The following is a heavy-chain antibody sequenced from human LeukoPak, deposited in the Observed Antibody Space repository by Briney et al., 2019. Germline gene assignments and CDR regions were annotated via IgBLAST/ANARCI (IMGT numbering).Heavy chain of an antibody. V-gene: IGHV1-2*02. CDR3: ARDWQLRYSEGGFGS. CDR1: GYTFIGYY. CDR2: INPNSGDT. D-gene: IGHD3-9*01. J-gene: IGHJ4*02. Sequence: VASVKVSCKASGYTFIGYYIHWVRQAPGQGLEWMGWINPNSGDTNYAQQFQGRVTMTRDTSISTAYMELSRLTSDDTAVYYCARDWQLRYSEGGFGSWGQGSLVTVSS.